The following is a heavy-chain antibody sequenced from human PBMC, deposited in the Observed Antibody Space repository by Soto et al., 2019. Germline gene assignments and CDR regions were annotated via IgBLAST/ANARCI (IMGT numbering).Heavy chain of an antibody. D-gene: IGHD3-10*01. CDR3: ARDQKYSFDI. CDR1: GFTFSDYY. Sequence: QVKLVESGGGLVKPGGSLRLSCAASGFTFSDYYMSWIRQARGKGLAWVSYISSSGSTIDYADSVKGRFTISRDNAKNSLYRQMNSLRAEDTAVDYCARDQKYSFDIWGQGTMVTVSS. CDR2: ISSSGSTI. J-gene: IGHJ3*02. V-gene: IGHV3-11*01.